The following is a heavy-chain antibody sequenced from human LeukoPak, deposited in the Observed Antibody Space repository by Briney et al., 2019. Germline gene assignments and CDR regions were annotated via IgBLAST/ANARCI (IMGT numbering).Heavy chain of an antibody. CDR1: GFTFNSYA. D-gene: IGHD2-2*01. Sequence: PGGSLRLSCAASGFTFNSYAMHWVRQAPGKGLEWVAVMSYDGYDESNKYYADSVKGRFTISRDNSKNTLYLQMNSLRAEDTAVYYCARALGYCSITSCFPPPAFDVWGRGTMVTVSS. CDR2: MSYDGYDESNK. V-gene: IGHV3-30-3*01. CDR3: ARALGYCSITSCFPPPAFDV. J-gene: IGHJ3*01.